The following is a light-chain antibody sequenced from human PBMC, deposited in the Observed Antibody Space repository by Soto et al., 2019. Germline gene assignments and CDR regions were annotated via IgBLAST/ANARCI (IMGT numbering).Light chain of an antibody. J-gene: IGKJ5*01. Sequence: LTKSPASLSACVGGRVTRXWRASQGIDSSFAWYTAPPGKAPKIMIYAASSLQSGVPSRLRGSGSETDFTLTLSSLQPEEGATDDCQQLHDYPITFGQGTRLEI. V-gene: IGKV1-9*01. CDR1: QGIDSS. CDR2: AAS. CDR3: QQLHDYPIT.